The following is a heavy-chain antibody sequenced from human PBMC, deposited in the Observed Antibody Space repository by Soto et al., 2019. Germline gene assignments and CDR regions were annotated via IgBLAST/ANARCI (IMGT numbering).Heavy chain of an antibody. J-gene: IGHJ4*01. Sequence: LRLSCAASGFTFSSYAMSWVRQAPGKGLEWVSAISGSGGSTYYADSVKGRFTISRDNSKNTLYLQMNSLRAEDTAVYYCAKNDSWNYGSAFDYWGHGTLVTVSS. CDR2: ISGSGGST. CDR1: GFTFSSYA. CDR3: AKNDSWNYGSAFDY. V-gene: IGHV3-23*01. D-gene: IGHD1-7*01.